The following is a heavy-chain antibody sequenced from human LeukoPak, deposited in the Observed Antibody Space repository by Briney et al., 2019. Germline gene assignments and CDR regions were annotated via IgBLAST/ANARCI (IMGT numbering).Heavy chain of an antibody. V-gene: IGHV4-30-4*01. CDR2: IYYSGTT. D-gene: IGHD2-21*02. CDR3: ARDCSGDCSFDY. CDR1: GGSISSGDYF. Sequence: SQTLSLTCTVSGGSISSGDYFWSWIRQPPGKGLEWIGYIYYSGTTYYNPSLKSRVTISLDTSKNQFSLKLSSVTAADTAVYYCARDCSGDCSFDYWGQGTLVTVSS. J-gene: IGHJ4*02.